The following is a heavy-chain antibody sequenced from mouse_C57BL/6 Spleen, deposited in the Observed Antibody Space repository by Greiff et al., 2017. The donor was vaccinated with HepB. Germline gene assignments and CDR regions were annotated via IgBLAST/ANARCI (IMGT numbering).Heavy chain of an antibody. D-gene: IGHD2-5*01. V-gene: IGHV1-59*01. CDR3: AVYYSNYGGFYWYFDV. Sequence: QVQLQQPGAELVRPGTSVKLSCKASGYTFTSYWMHWVKQRPGQGLEWIGVIDPSDSYTNYNQKFKGKATLTVDTSSSTAYMQLSSLTSEDSAVYYCAVYYSNYGGFYWYFDVWGTGTTVTVSS. J-gene: IGHJ1*03. CDR2: IDPSDSYT. CDR1: GYTFTSYW.